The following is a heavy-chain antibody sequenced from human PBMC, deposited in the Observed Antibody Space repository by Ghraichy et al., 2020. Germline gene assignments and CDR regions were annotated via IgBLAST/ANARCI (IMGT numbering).Heavy chain of an antibody. V-gene: IGHV3-23*01. CDR1: GFTFSSYA. J-gene: IGHJ4*02. CDR2: ISGTGGST. D-gene: IGHD3-9*01. CDR3: ATRPYYDILTGYGGLDF. Sequence: GASLRLSCAASGFTFSSYAMSWVRQAPGKGLEWVSAISGTGGSTYYADSVKGRFTISRDNSKNTLYLQMNSLRAEDTAVYYCATRPYYDILTGYGGLDFWGQGTLVTVSS.